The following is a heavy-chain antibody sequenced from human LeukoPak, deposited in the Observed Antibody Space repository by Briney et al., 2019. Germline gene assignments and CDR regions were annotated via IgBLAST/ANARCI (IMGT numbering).Heavy chain of an antibody. CDR3: AREARDSSGYYYIDY. V-gene: IGHV3-21*01. J-gene: IGHJ4*02. CDR1: GFSFSTYY. Sequence: KTGGSLRLSCAASGFSFSTYYVNWVRQAPGKGLEWVSCISSSSTYIYYADSVRGRFAISRDNAKNSLYLQMNGLRDEDTAVYYCAREARDSSGYYYIDYWGQGTLVTVSS. D-gene: IGHD3-22*01. CDR2: ISSSSTYI.